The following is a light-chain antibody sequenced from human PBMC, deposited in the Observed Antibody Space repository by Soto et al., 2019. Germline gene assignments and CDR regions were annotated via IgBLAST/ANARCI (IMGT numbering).Light chain of an antibody. J-gene: IGLJ1*01. CDR1: SSDVGGYSF. V-gene: IGLV2-14*03. Sequence: QSVLTQPASVSGSPGQSITMSSTGTSSDVGGYSFVSWYQHHPGKAPKLIIYDVNNRPSGVSNRFSGSKSGNTASLTISGLQAEDEADYYCTSYTTSSTYVFGTGTKVTVL. CDR2: DVN. CDR3: TSYTTSSTYV.